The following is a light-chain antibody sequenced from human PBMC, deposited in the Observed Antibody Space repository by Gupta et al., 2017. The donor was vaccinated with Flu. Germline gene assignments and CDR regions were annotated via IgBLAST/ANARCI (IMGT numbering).Light chain of an antibody. V-gene: IGLV2-23*02. J-gene: IGLJ1*01. CDR3: CSYAGSNFV. CDR2: EVT. Sequence: QSALTQPASVSGSLGQSITISCTGTSSDVGNYNLVSWYQQHPDKDHKLMIYEVTKRPSGVSNRFSGSKSGNTASLTISGLQAEDEDDYFCCSYAGSNFVFGTGTKVTVL. CDR1: SSDVGNYNL.